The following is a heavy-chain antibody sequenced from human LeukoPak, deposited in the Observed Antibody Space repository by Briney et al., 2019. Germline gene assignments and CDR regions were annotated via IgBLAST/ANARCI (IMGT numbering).Heavy chain of an antibody. J-gene: IGHJ4*02. V-gene: IGHV3-30*02. CDR2: IRYDGSNK. Sequence: PGGSLRLSCAASGFTFSSYGTHWVRQAPGKGLEGVAFIRYDGSNKYYADSVKGRFTISRDNSKNTLYLQMNSLRAEDTAVYYCAKDFRDWSYATSPDYWGQGTLVTVSS. CDR3: AKDFRDWSYATSPDY. CDR1: GFTFSSYG. D-gene: IGHD2-2*01.